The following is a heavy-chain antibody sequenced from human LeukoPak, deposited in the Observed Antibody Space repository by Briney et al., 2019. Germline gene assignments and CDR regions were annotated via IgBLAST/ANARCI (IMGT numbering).Heavy chain of an antibody. Sequence: PSESLSLTCAVYGGSFSGYYWSWIRQPPGKGLEWIGEINHSGSTNYNPSLKSRVTISVDTSKNKLSLKLSTVTAADTAAYYCAGGQNIISIFGMVNDAFDIWGQGKMVTVSS. CDR3: AGGQNIISIFGMVNDAFDI. D-gene: IGHD3-3*01. J-gene: IGHJ3*02. CDR1: GGSFSGYY. V-gene: IGHV4-34*01. CDR2: INHSGST.